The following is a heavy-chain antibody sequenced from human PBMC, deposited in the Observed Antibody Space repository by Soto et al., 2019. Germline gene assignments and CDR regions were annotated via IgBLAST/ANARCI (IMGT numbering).Heavy chain of an antibody. CDR3: ARDFDVLRFLEWLSPFDY. J-gene: IGHJ4*02. V-gene: IGHV1-18*01. CDR1: GYTFTSYG. D-gene: IGHD3-3*01. CDR2: ISAYNGNT. Sequence: ASVKVSCKASGYTFTSYGISWVRQAPGQGLEWMGWISAYNGNTNYAQKLQGRVTMTTDTSTSTAYMELRSLRSDDTAVYYCARDFDVLRFLEWLSPFDYWGQGTLVTVSS.